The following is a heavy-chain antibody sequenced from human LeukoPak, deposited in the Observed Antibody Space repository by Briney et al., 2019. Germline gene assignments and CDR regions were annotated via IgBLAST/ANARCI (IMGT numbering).Heavy chain of an antibody. Sequence: SETLSLTCAVYGGSFSGYYWSWIRQPPGKGLEWIGEINHSGSTNYSPSLKSRVTISVDTSKNQFSLKLSSVTAADTAVYYCARGQRTTIFGVVIRYNWFDPWGQGTLVTVSS. CDR1: GGSFSGYY. D-gene: IGHD3-3*01. V-gene: IGHV4-34*01. CDR3: ARGQRTTIFGVVIRYNWFDP. J-gene: IGHJ5*02. CDR2: INHSGST.